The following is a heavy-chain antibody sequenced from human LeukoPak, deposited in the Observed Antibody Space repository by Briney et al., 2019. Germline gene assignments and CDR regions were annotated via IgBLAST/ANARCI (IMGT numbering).Heavy chain of an antibody. CDR1: GGSFSGYY. D-gene: IGHD6-19*01. CDR2: INHSGST. J-gene: IGHJ4*02. CDR3: ARRTLSSGWYYFDY. V-gene: IGHV4-34*01. Sequence: KPSETLSLTCAVYGGSFSGYYWSWIRQPPGKGLEWIGEINHSGSTNYNPSLKSRVTISVDTSKNQFSLKLSSVTAADTAVYYCARRTLSSGWYYFDYWGQGTLVTVSS.